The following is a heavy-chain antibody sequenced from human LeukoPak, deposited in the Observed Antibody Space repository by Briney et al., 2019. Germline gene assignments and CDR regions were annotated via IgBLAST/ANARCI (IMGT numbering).Heavy chain of an antibody. CDR1: GFTFSKYA. V-gene: IGHV3-23*01. CDR3: AKVGSVVIPATAGGHY. D-gene: IGHD2-2*01. CDR2: IGDSGSST. Sequence: PGGSLRLSCAASGFTFSKYAMSWVRQVPGKGLEWVSSIGDSGSSTYYADSVKGRFIISRDNSKNTLYLQMNSLRAEDTAVYYCAKVGSVVIPATAGGHYWGQGTLVTVSS. J-gene: IGHJ4*02.